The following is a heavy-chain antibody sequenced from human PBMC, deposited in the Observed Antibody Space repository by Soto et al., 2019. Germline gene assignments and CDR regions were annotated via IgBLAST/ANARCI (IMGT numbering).Heavy chain of an antibody. Sequence: QITLRESGPTLVQPTQTLTLTCTLSGVSLTTSGVGVGWIRQPPGKALEWLALIYWDDDKRFSPSLKSRLAITRDTSKYQVVMTMTDMAPVDTAIYYCAYRLRTVVVGAPVDLWGQGSQVTVSS. D-gene: IGHD2-15*01. CDR3: AYRLRTVVVGAPVDL. CDR1: GVSLTTSGVG. V-gene: IGHV2-5*02. CDR2: IYWDDDK. J-gene: IGHJ5*02.